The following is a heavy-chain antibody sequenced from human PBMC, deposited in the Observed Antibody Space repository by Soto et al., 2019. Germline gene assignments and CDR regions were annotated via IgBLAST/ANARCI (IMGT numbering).Heavy chain of an antibody. CDR1: GFNFSSYW. CDR3: AIRASYYDSSGYFDY. CDR2: INSDGSST. J-gene: IGHJ4*02. D-gene: IGHD3-22*01. Sequence: PGGSQRLSCAASGFNFSSYWMHWVRQAPGKGLVWVSRINSDGSSTSYADSVKGRFTISRDNAKNTLYLQMNSLRAEDTAVYYCAIRASYYDSSGYFDYWGQGTLVTVSS. V-gene: IGHV3-74*01.